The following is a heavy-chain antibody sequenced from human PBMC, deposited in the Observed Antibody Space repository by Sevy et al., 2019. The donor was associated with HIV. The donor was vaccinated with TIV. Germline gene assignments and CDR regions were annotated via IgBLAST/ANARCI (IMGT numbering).Heavy chain of an antibody. J-gene: IGHJ5*02. Sequence: GGSLRLSCAASGFTFSSYAMSWVRQAPGKGLEWVSAISGSGGRTYYEDSVKGRFTISRDNSKNTLYLQMNSLRAEDTAVYYCAKAQPGVWGSYRSNWFDPWGQGTLVTVSS. D-gene: IGHD3-16*02. V-gene: IGHV3-23*01. CDR3: AKAQPGVWGSYRSNWFDP. CDR1: GFTFSSYA. CDR2: ISGSGGRT.